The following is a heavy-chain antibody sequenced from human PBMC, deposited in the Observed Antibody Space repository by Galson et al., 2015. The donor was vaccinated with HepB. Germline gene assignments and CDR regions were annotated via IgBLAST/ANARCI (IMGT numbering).Heavy chain of an antibody. CDR2: IIPIFGTA. Sequence: SVKVSCKASGGTFSSYAISWVRQAPGQGLEWMGGIIPIFGTANYAQKFQGRVTITADESTSTAYMELSSLRSEDTAVYYCARGQEYYDSSGYYSEYFQHWGQGTLVTVSS. D-gene: IGHD3-22*01. J-gene: IGHJ1*01. V-gene: IGHV1-69*13. CDR1: GGTFSSYA. CDR3: ARGQEYYDSSGYYSEYFQH.